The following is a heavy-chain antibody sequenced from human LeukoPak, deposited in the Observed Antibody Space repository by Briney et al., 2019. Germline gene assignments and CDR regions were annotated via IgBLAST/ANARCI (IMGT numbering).Heavy chain of an antibody. Sequence: SETLSLTCTVCGGSILRCCYYWLWIRQPAGKGLEWIGRIYTDGSTNYNPSLRSRVTISVDTSKNQFSLKLNSATAADTAGYYCARRNTTPPGHTFDSWGQGTLVTVSS. D-gene: IGHD1-1*01. CDR3: ARRNTTPPGHTFDS. CDR2: IYTDGST. CDR1: GGSILRCCYY. J-gene: IGHJ4*02. V-gene: IGHV4-61*02.